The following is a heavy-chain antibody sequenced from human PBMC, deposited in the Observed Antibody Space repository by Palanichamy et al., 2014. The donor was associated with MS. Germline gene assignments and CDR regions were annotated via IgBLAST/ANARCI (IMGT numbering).Heavy chain of an antibody. V-gene: IGHV1-18*01. D-gene: IGHD3-22*01. Sequence: QVQLVQSGAEVKKPGASVKVSCKASGYTFTSHGISWVRQAPGQGLEWMGWISAYSGNTNYAQKLQGRVTMTTDTSTSTAYMELRSLRSDDTAVYYCARSTSRYYDSSGYFDYWGQGTLVAVSS. CDR2: ISAYSGNT. CDR3: ARSTSRYYDSSGYFDY. J-gene: IGHJ4*02. CDR1: GYTFTSHG.